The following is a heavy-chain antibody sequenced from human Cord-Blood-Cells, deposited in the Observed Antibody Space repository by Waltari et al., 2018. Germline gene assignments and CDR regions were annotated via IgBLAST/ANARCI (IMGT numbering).Heavy chain of an antibody. Sequence: QVQLQESGPGLVKPSQTLSLTCTVSGGSISSGGYYWSWIRQHPGKGLEWIGYIYYSGSTYYNPSLKSRFTISVDTSKNQFSLKLSSVTAADTAVYYCARCPLWFGELLGYYYYMDVWGKGTTVTVSS. J-gene: IGHJ6*03. CDR2: IYYSGST. V-gene: IGHV4-31*03. D-gene: IGHD3-10*01. CDR1: GGSISSGGYY. CDR3: ARCPLWFGELLGYYYYMDV.